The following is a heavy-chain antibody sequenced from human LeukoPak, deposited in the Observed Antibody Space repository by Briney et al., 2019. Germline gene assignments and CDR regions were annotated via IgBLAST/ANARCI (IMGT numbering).Heavy chain of an antibody. CDR3: ARGYKYSTGWYYFDY. CDR2: SSSSDDGK. J-gene: IGHJ4*02. V-gene: IGHV3-23*01. Sequence: GGSLRLSCTASGLSLNNYAMSWVRQVPGKGLEWVSASSSSDDGKWYAESVRGRFTISRDNSKNTLYLQMNSLRAEDTAVYYCARGYKYSTGWYYFDYWGQGTLVTVSS. D-gene: IGHD6-19*01. CDR1: GLSLNNYA.